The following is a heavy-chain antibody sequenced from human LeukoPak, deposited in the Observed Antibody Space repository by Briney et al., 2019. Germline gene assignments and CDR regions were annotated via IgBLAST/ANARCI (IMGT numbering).Heavy chain of an antibody. CDR1: GGSIRTYY. CDR2: IHSSGNT. J-gene: IGHJ4*02. D-gene: IGHD2-21*02. Sequence: SETLSLTCTVSGGSIRTYYWSWIRQPAGKGLEWIGRIHSSGNTDYNPSLGSRVTMSVDTSKNQFSLKLSSVTAADTAVYYCAREGSMTARPFVSIDYWGQGTLVTVSS. CDR3: AREGSMTARPFVSIDY. V-gene: IGHV4-4*07.